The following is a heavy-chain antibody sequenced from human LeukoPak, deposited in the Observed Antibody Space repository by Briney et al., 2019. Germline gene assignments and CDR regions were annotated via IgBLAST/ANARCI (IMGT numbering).Heavy chain of an antibody. J-gene: IGHJ3*02. CDR3: ARGVKGLRGAFDI. CDR2: IYYSGSA. D-gene: IGHD3-10*01. V-gene: IGHV4-59*12. CDR1: GGSISGFY. Sequence: PSETLSLTCTVSGGSISGFYWGWIRQPPGKGLEWIGFIYYSGSANYNPSLKSRLTMSVDISKNQFSLKLSSVTAADTAVYYCARGVKGLRGAFDIWGQGTMVTVSS.